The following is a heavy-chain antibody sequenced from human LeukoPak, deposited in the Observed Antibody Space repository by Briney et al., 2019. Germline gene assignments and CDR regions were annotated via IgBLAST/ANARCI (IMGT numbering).Heavy chain of an antibody. CDR3: ARDFRVLRYFDWLHNWFDP. V-gene: IGHV4-59*12. Sequence: SETLSLTCTVTGGSINNYYWTWIRQPPGKGLEWIGYIYYSGSTYYNPSLKSRVTMSVDTSKNQFSLKLSSVTAADTAVYYCARDFRVLRYFDWLHNWFDPWGQGTLVTVSS. CDR2: IYYSGST. D-gene: IGHD3-9*01. J-gene: IGHJ5*02. CDR1: GGSINNYY.